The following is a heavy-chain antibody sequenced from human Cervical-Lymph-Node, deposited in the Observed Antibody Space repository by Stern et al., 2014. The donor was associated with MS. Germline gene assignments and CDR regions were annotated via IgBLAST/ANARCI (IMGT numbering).Heavy chain of an antibody. CDR2: TWYDGSNK. Sequence: QLVQSGGGVVQPGRSLRLSCAASGFTFSSYDMHWVRQAPGKGLEGVAVTWYDGSNKYYADSVKGRFTISRDNSKNTLYLQMNSLRAEDTALYYCAREAANSSSCDYWGQGTLVLVSS. J-gene: IGHJ4*02. D-gene: IGHD6-13*01. V-gene: IGHV3-33*01. CDR3: AREAANSSSCDY. CDR1: GFTFSSYD.